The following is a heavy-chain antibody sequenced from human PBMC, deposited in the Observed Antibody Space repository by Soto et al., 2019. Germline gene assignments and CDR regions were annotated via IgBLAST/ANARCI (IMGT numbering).Heavy chain of an antibody. J-gene: IGHJ4*02. V-gene: IGHV4-59*01. D-gene: IGHD3-10*01. CDR2: IYYLGST. CDR3: ARDGYDGSGSPYPAY. CDR1: GGSMSEYF. Sequence: SETLSLTCSVSGGSMSEYFWSWIRQSPGKGLEWSGYIYYLGSTDYNPSLKSRVTISVDTSKRQFSLRLTSVTAADTAVYYCARDGYDGSGSPYPAYWGPGTQVTVSS.